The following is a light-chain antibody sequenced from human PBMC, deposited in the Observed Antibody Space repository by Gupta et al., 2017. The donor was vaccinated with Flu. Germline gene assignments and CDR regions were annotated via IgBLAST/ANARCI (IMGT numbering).Light chain of an antibody. V-gene: IGKV2-30*01. CDR3: KKSKPPWT. CDR1: LWRGYRDGNCS. J-gene: IGKJ2*02. CDR2: EAS. Sequence: PVTLGQTAYNSCNSSLWRGYRDGNCSLDWLQKRPDHSQRRIIAEASNRDLGDRGRFSGCGAANDFTLKSSRAEDEAVGVYYSKKSKPPWTFGQGTKLEIK.